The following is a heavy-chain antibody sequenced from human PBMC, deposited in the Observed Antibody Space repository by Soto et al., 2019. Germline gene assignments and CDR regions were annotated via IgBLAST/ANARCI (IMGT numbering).Heavy chain of an antibody. D-gene: IGHD1-20*01. CDR2: MNPNTGNT. J-gene: IGHJ5*02. CDR3: ARGRAITGTMPS. V-gene: IGHV1-8*01. CDR1: GYTFTSYD. Sequence: ASVKVSCKASGYTFTSYDINWVRQATGQGLEWMGWMNPNTGNTGYAQKFQGRVTMTRNTSISTAYMGLSSLRSEDTAVYYCARGRAITGTMPSWGQGTLVTVSS.